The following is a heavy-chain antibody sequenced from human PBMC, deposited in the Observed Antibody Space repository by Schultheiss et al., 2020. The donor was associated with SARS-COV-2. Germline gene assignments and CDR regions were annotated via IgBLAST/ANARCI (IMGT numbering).Heavy chain of an antibody. CDR1: GFTLSSYG. Sequence: GGSLRLSCAASGFTLSSYGLHWVRQAPGKGLEWVAIIWYDGSKQYYADSVKGRFTISRDNSKNILYLQMNSLRAEDTAVYYCARTSYWSGYYIDYWGQGTLVTVSS. CDR3: ARTSYWSGYYIDY. D-gene: IGHD3-3*01. V-gene: IGHV3-33*01. CDR2: IWYDGSKQ. J-gene: IGHJ4*02.